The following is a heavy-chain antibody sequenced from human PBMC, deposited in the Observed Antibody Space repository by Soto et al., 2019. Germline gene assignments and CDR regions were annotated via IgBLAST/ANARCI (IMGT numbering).Heavy chain of an antibody. CDR1: GFTFSSYA. D-gene: IGHD2-15*01. CDR2: ISGGANNT. Sequence: VQLLQSGGGLVQPGGSLRLSCAASGFTFSSYALSWVRQAPGKGLEWVSSISGGANNTYYAESVKGRFTISRDNAKNPLSLQMNSLRTEDTAIYYCAKDKKTAGVAAIVDYWGQGTLVTVSS. CDR3: AKDKKTAGVAAIVDY. J-gene: IGHJ4*02. V-gene: IGHV3-23*01.